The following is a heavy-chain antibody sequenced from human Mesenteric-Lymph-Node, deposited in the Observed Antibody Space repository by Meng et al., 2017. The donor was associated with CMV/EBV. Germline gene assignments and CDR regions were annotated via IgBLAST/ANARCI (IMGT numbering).Heavy chain of an antibody. J-gene: IGHJ4*02. CDR3: ARDWAYAFDY. V-gene: IGHV3-48*04. Sequence: GESLKISCAASGFIFSSYSMNWVRQAPGKGLEWVSYIRSIDNIIYYADSVKGRFTISRDNAKNSLYLQMNSLRAEDTAVYYCARDWAYAFDYWGQGTLVTVSS. D-gene: IGHD2-8*01. CDR2: IRSIDNII. CDR1: GFIFSSYS.